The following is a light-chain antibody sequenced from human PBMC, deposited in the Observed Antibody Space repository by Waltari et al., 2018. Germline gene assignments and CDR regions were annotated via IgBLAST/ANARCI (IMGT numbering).Light chain of an antibody. CDR3: SSYTSSSTSCV. CDR2: EVS. CDR1: SSAVGGYNY. J-gene: IGLJ1*01. Sequence: QPALTQPAPVSGSPGQSITIPCTGTSSAVGGYNYVPRYQQHPGKAPKLMIYEVSNRPSGVSNRFSGSKSGNTASLTISGLQAEDEADYYCSSYTSSSTSCVFGTGTKVTVL. V-gene: IGLV2-14*01.